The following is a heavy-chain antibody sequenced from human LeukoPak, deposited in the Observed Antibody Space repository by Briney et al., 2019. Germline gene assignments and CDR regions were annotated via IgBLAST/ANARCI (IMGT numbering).Heavy chain of an antibody. CDR3: AKLEQWLAHFDY. Sequence: GGSLRLSCAASGFTFSSYSMNWVRQAPGKGLEWVSTVSGNGGSTYYADSVRGRFTISRDNSENTLYLQMNSLRAEDTALYYCAKLEQWLAHFDYWGQGTLVSVSS. CDR2: VSGNGGST. CDR1: GFTFSSYS. J-gene: IGHJ4*02. V-gene: IGHV3-23*01. D-gene: IGHD6-19*01.